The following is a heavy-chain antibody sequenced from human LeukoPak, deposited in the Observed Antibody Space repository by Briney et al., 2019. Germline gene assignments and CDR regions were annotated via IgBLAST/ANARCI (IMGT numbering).Heavy chain of an antibody. V-gene: IGHV1-8*01. CDR3: ARGLYYDFWSGYFGTLDP. D-gene: IGHD3-3*01. J-gene: IGHJ5*02. CDR2: MNPNSGNT. CDR1: GYTFTSYD. Sequence: EASVKVSCKASGYTFTSYDINWVRQATGQGLEWMGWMNPNSGNTGYAQKFQGRVTMTRNTSISTAYMELSSLRSEDTAVYYCARGLYYDFWSGYFGTLDPWGQGTLVTVSS.